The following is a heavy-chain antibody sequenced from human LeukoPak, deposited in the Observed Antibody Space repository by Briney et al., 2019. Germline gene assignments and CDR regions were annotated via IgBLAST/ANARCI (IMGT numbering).Heavy chain of an antibody. J-gene: IGHJ6*02. CDR3: AKISTYYYDSSWRYYYYCGMDV. CDR1: GFTFSSYG. D-gene: IGHD3-22*01. Sequence: GGSLRLSCAASGFTFSSYGMHWVRQAPGKGLEWVAVISYDGSNKYYADSVKGRFTISRDNSKNTLYLQMNSLRAEDTAVYYCAKISTYYYDSSWRYYYYCGMDVWGQGTTVTVSS. CDR2: ISYDGSNK. V-gene: IGHV3-30*18.